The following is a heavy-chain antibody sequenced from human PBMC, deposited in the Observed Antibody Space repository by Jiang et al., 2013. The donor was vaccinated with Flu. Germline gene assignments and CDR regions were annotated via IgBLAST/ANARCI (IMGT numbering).Heavy chain of an antibody. J-gene: IGHJ4*02. CDR1: GYSFTSYY. Sequence: GAEVKKPGASVKVSCKASGYSFTSYYVHWVRQAPGQGLEWMGGIIPIFGTPNYAQKFQGRVTITADKSTSTAYMDLSSLTSEDTAVYYCARGPDSSTYYYFYWGQGTLVTVSS. CDR3: ARGPDSSTYYYFY. V-gene: IGHV1-69*06. D-gene: IGHD3-22*01. CDR2: IIPIFGTP.